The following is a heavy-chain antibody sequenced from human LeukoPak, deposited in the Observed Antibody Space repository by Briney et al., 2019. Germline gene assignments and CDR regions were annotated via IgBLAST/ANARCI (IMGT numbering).Heavy chain of an antibody. V-gene: IGHV1-18*01. D-gene: IGHD3-22*01. CDR3: ARGGLRYYDSSGYYTGGNWFDP. J-gene: IGHJ5*02. Sequence: ASVKVSCKASGYTFTSYGISWVRQAPGQGLEWMGWISAYNGNTNYAQKLQGRVTMTTDTSTSTAYMELRSLRSDDTAVYYCARGGLRYYDSSGYYTGGNWFDPWGQGTLVTVSS. CDR1: GYTFTSYG. CDR2: ISAYNGNT.